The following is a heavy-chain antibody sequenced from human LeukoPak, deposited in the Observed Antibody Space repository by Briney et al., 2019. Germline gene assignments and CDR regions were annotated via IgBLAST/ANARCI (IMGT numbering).Heavy chain of an antibody. CDR2: IRYDGSNK. CDR3: AKEYYYGSGSYDY. Sequence: GGSLRLSCAASGFTFSSYGMHWVRQAPGKGLEGVAFIRYDGSNKYYADSVKGRFTISRDNSKNTLYLQMNSLRAEDTAVYYCAKEYYYGSGSYDYWGQGTLVTVSS. CDR1: GFTFSSYG. V-gene: IGHV3-30*02. J-gene: IGHJ4*02. D-gene: IGHD3-10*01.